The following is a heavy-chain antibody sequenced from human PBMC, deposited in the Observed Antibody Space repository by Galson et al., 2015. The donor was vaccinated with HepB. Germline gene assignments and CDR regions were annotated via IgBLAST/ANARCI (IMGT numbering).Heavy chain of an antibody. CDR3: TSRLRVITFGGVIAPEHGDY. Sequence: SLRLSCAASGFTFGDYAMSWDRQAPGKGLEWVGFIRSKAYGGTTEYAASVKGRFTISRDDSKSIAYLQMNSLKTEDTAVYYCTSRLRVITFGGVIAPEHGDYWGQGTLVTVSS. J-gene: IGHJ4*02. CDR1: GFTFGDYA. CDR2: IRSKAYGGTT. V-gene: IGHV3-49*04. D-gene: IGHD3-16*02.